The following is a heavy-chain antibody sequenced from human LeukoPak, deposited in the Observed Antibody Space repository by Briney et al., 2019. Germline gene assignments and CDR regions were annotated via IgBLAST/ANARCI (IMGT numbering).Heavy chain of an antibody. Sequence: GGSLRLSCVASGVTLSNYAMSWARQAPGKGLEWVSGISSSGSGGNTYYADSVKGRFTISRDNSKNTIYLQMNSLRAEDAAVYYCAKDRISGDGMWNFDYRGRGTLVTVSS. CDR1: GVTLSNYA. J-gene: IGHJ4*02. CDR2: ISSSGSGGNT. D-gene: IGHD5-24*01. CDR3: AKDRISGDGMWNFDY. V-gene: IGHV3-23*01.